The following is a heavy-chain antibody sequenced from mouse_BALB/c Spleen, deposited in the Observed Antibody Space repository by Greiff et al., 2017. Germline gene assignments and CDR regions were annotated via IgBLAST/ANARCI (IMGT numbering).Heavy chain of an antibody. J-gene: IGHJ3*01. CDR3: ARDNYGSSYTPAWFAY. D-gene: IGHD1-1*01. CDR1: GFSLTSYG. CDR2: IWAGGST. V-gene: IGHV2-9*02. Sequence: VQLQQSGPGLVAPSQSLSITCTVSGFSLTSYGVHWVRQPPGKGLEWLGVIWAGGSTNYNSALMSRLSISKDNSKSQVFLKMNSLQTDDTAMYYCARDNYGSSYTPAWFAYWGQGTLVTVSA.